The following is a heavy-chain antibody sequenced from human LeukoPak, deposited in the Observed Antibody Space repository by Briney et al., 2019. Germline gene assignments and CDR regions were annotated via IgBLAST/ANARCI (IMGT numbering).Heavy chain of an antibody. J-gene: IGHJ6*02. Sequence: PSETLSLTCTVSGGSISSGGYYWSWIRQHPGKGLEWIGYIYYGGSTYYNPSLKSRVTISVDTSKNQFSLKLSSVTAADTAVYYCARHNIVVVPAARGEPGIAVAGTDYYYYYYGMDVWGQGTTVTVSS. D-gene: IGHD2-2*01. CDR1: GGSISSGGYY. CDR2: IYYGGST. CDR3: ARHNIVVVPAARGEPGIAVAGTDYYYYYYGMDV. V-gene: IGHV4-31*03.